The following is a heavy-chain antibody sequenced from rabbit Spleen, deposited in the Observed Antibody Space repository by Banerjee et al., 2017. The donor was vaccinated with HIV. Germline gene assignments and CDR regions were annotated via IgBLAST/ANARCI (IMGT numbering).Heavy chain of an antibody. CDR1: GIDFSSWYY. CDR2: IYGFVSGST. Sequence: EESGGGLVKPGGTLTLTCKVSGIDFSSWYYMCWVRQAPGKGLELIGCIYGFVSGSTYYVSWAQGRFTISKTSSTTVTLQMTSLTVADTAAYFCARDGYSRGWGIILYYFNLWGPGTLVTVS. CDR3: ARDGYSRGWGIILYYFNL. D-gene: IGHD4-1*01. V-gene: IGHV1S40*01. J-gene: IGHJ4*01.